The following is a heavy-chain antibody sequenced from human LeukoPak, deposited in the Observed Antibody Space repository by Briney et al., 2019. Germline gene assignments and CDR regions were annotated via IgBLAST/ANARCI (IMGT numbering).Heavy chain of an antibody. CDR2: ISYDGSNK. V-gene: IGHV3-30-3*01. CDR3: ARDEPYSSGWLESVFDY. CDR1: GFTFSSYA. D-gene: IGHD6-19*01. Sequence: PGGSLRLSCAASGFTFSSYAMHWVRQAPGKGLEWVAVISYDGSNKYYADSVKGRLTISRDNSKNTLYLQMNSLRAEDTAVYYCARDEPYSSGWLESVFDYWGQGTLVTVSS. J-gene: IGHJ4*02.